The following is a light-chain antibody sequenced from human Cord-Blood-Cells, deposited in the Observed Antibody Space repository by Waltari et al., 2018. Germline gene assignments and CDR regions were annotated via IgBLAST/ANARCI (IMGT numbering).Light chain of an antibody. V-gene: IGLV2-23*02. CDR3: CSYAGSSTFVV. CDR2: EVS. J-gene: IGLJ2*01. Sequence: QSALTQPASVSGSPGQSITISCTGTSSDVGRYNLVSWYQQHPGKAPKLMIYEVSKRPSGVSNRFSVSKSGNTASLTSSGLQAEDEADYYCCSYAGSSTFVVFGGGTKLTVL. CDR1: SSDVGRYNL.